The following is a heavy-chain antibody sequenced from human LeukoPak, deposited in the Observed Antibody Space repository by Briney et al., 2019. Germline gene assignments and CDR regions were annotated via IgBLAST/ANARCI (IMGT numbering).Heavy chain of an antibody. CDR3: LAAAGTIG. D-gene: IGHD6-13*01. CDR1: GFTFSSYW. CDR2: VNNDGSTT. J-gene: IGHJ4*02. V-gene: IGHV3-74*01. Sequence: GGALRLSCAASGFTFSSYWMHWVRQAPGKGLVWVSRVNNDGSTTNYADSVKGRFTISRDNTKNTLYLQMNSLRAEDTAVYFCLAAAGTIGWGQGTLVTVSS.